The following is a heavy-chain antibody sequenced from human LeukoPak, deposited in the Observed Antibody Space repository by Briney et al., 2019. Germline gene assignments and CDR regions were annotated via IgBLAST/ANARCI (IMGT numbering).Heavy chain of an antibody. D-gene: IGHD3-3*01. Sequence: SSETLSLTCTVSGDSITSYFWSWIRQPPGKGLEWIGYIFHTGNTNYNPSLKSRLTISVDMSKNQFSLKLSSVNAADTAVYYCARLVVDFWSGSHFYYMDVWGKGTTVTVSS. CDR2: IFHTGNT. V-gene: IGHV4-59*01. CDR3: ARLVVDFWSGSHFYYMDV. CDR1: GDSITSYF. J-gene: IGHJ6*03.